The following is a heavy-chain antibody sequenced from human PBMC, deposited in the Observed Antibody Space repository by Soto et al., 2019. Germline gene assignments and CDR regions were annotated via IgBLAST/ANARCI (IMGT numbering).Heavy chain of an antibody. V-gene: IGHV4-34*01. Sequence: QVQLQQWGAGLLKPSETLSLTCAVYGGSFSGYYWSWIRQPPGKGLEWIGEINHSGSTNYNPSLKSRVTISVDTSKNQFSLKLSSVTAADTAVYYCASSVLDTLLRAMYYYFDYWGQGTLVTVSS. CDR3: ASSVLDTLLRAMYYYFDY. CDR2: INHSGST. D-gene: IGHD3-3*01. CDR1: GGSFSGYY. J-gene: IGHJ4*02.